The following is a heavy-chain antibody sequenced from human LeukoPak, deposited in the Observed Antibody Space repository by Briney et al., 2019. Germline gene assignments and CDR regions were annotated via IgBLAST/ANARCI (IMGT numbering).Heavy chain of an antibody. V-gene: IGHV5-51*01. CDR2: IYPGDSDT. CDR1: GYTFTGYW. D-gene: IGHD4-17*01. J-gene: IGHJ4*02. CDR3: ATGGTTWLLDY. Sequence: GESLKISCKGSGYTFTGYWIGWVRQMPGKGLEWMEIIYPGDSDTRYNPSFQGRVTISADKSITTAYLQWSSLKASDTAMYYCATGGTTWLLDYWGRGTLVTVSS.